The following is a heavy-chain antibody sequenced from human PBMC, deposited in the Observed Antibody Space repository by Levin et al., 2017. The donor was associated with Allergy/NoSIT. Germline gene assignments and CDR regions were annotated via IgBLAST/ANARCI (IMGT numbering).Heavy chain of an antibody. D-gene: IGHD6-13*01. CDR2: ISGSGGST. J-gene: IGHJ4*02. CDR1: GFTFSSYA. Sequence: PGGSLRLSCAASGFTFSSYAMSWVRQAPGKGLEWVSAISGSGGSTYYADSVKGRFTISRDNSKNTLYLQMNSLRADDTAVYYCAKSQFSSSWYYFDYWGQGTLVTVSS. CDR3: AKSQFSSSWYYFDY. V-gene: IGHV3-23*01.